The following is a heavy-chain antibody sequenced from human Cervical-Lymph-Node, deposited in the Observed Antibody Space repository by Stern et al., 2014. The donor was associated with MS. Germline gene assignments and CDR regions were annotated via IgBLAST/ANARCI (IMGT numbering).Heavy chain of an antibody. D-gene: IGHD1-1*01. V-gene: IGHV1-69*01. Sequence: QVQLVQSGAEIKKPGSSVTVSCKTSGDTLSNFAISWVRQAPGQGLAWMGGIIPIFGTTHYAQNFQGRVTLTADQSTGTAYMDLGSLRSEDTAVYYCARDNDDNGMDVWGQGTTITVSS. CDR1: GDTLSNFA. CDR2: IIPIFGTT. CDR3: ARDNDDNGMDV. J-gene: IGHJ6*02.